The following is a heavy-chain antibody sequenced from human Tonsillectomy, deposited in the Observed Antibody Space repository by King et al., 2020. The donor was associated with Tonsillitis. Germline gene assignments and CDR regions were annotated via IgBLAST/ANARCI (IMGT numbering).Heavy chain of an antibody. CDR2: ITSSSNYI. Sequence: VQLVESGGGLVKPGGSLRLSCAASGFTFSSYSLHWVRQAPGKGLEWVSSITSSSNYIYYADSMEGRCTISRDNAKNSLYLQMNSLRAEDTAMYSCARVWVVRGVGAYDIWGQGTMVTVSS. CDR1: GFTFSSYS. CDR3: ARVWVVRGVGAYDI. V-gene: IGHV3-21*01. D-gene: IGHD3-10*01. J-gene: IGHJ3*02.